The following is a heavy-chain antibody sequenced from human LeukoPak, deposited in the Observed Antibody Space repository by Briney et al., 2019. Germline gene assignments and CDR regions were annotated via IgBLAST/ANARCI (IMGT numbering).Heavy chain of an antibody. V-gene: IGHV3-23*01. CDR3: AKNLRGAYGSGSYYNPPDTQYYYYYYGMDV. J-gene: IGHJ6*02. CDR2: ISGSGGST. CDR1: GFTFSSYA. D-gene: IGHD3-10*01. Sequence: GGSLRLSCAASGFTFSSYAMSWVRQAPGKGLEWVSAISGSGGSTYYADSVKGRFTISRDNSKNTLYLQMNSLRAEDTAVYYCAKNLRGAYGSGSYYNPPDTQYYYYYYGMDVWGQGTTVTVSS.